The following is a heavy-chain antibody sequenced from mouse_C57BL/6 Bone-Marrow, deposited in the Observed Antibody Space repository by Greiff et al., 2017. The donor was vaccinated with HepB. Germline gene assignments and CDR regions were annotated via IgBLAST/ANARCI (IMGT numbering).Heavy chain of an antibody. V-gene: IGHV3-6*01. D-gene: IGHD2-10*01. J-gene: IGHJ2*01. CDR2: ISYDGSN. CDR3: AREPYYGNLFDY. CDR1: GYSITSGYY. Sequence: EVKLMESGPGLVKPSQSLSLTCSVTGYSITSGYYWNWIRQFPGNKLEWMGYISYDGSNNYNPSLKNRISITRDPSKNQFFLKLNSVTTEDTATYYCAREPYYGNLFDYWGQGTTLTVSS.